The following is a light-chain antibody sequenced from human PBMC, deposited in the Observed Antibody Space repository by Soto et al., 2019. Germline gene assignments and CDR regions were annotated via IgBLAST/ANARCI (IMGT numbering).Light chain of an antibody. CDR3: QQYGSSSWT. V-gene: IGKV3-20*01. CDR1: QSVSSSY. Sequence: EIVLTQSPGTLSLSPGERATLSCRARQSVSSSYLAWYQQKPGQAPRLLIYGASSRATGIPDRFSGSGSGTDFTLTLSRLEPEDFAVYYCQQYGSSSWTFGQGTKVEIK. J-gene: IGKJ1*01. CDR2: GAS.